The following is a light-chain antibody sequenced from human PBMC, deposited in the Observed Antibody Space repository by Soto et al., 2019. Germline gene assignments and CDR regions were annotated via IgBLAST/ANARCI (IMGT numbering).Light chain of an antibody. CDR1: QDIRTS. Sequence: DIQMTQSPSSLSASVGARVSITCQASQDIRTSLSWFQQKPGRAPKLLIYGASYLETGVPSRFRGIGSGTDFTFTISSLHPEDIGTYYCQHYHDLPPFTFGPGTKVDIK. V-gene: IGKV1-33*01. CDR3: QHYHDLPPFT. J-gene: IGKJ3*01. CDR2: GAS.